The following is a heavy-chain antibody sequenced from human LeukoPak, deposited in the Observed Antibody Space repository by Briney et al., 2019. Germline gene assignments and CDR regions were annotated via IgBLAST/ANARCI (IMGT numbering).Heavy chain of an antibody. Sequence: SGPTLVNPTQTLXLTCXFXXXXLXXXXXXXXXXRXXPXXXXXXLARIXWDDDKYYSTSLKTRLTISKDTSKNLVVLTMTNMDPVDTATYYCARIRGSRYYLDYWGQGTLVTVSS. V-gene: IGHV2-70*11. CDR2: IXWDDDK. CDR1: XXXLXXXXXX. CDR3: ARIRGSRYYLDY. D-gene: IGHD2-2*01. J-gene: IGHJ4*02.